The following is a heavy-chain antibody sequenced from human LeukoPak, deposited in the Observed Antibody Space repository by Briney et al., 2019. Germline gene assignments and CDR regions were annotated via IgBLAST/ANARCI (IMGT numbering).Heavy chain of an antibody. J-gene: IGHJ4*02. CDR3: ARSRIAAAGAFDY. CDR2: INPNSGGT. V-gene: IGHV1-2*02. D-gene: IGHD6-13*01. CDR1: GYTFTGYY. Sequence: GASVKVSCKASGYTFTGYYMHWVRQAPGQGLEWMGWINPNSGGTNYAQKFQGRVTITADKSTSTAYMELSSLRSEDTAVYYCARSRIAAAGAFDYWGQGTLVTVSS.